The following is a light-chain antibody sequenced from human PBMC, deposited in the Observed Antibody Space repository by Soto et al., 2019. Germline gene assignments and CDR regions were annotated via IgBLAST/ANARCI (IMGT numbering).Light chain of an antibody. CDR3: QQRSDWPT. CDR1: QXVXXY. Sequence: EIVXXXSPAXXXLSPGERATXXXXASQXVXXYLAWYQQKPGQAPRLLIYDASNRATGIPARFSGSGSGTDFTLTISSLEPEDFAVYYCQQRSDWPTFGQGTKLEIK. CDR2: DAS. V-gene: IGKV3-11*01. J-gene: IGKJ2*01.